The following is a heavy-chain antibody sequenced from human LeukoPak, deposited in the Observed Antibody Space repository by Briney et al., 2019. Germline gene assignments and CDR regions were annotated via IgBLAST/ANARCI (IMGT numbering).Heavy chain of an antibody. Sequence: GGSLRLSCAASGFTFSSYSMNWVRQAPVKGLEWVSSISSSSSYIYYADSVKGRFTISRDNAKNSLYLQMNSLRAEDTAVYYCARDLLLAVAGQHYFDYWGQGTLVTVSS. D-gene: IGHD6-19*01. CDR2: ISSSSSYI. CDR1: GFTFSSYS. V-gene: IGHV3-21*01. CDR3: ARDLLLAVAGQHYFDY. J-gene: IGHJ4*02.